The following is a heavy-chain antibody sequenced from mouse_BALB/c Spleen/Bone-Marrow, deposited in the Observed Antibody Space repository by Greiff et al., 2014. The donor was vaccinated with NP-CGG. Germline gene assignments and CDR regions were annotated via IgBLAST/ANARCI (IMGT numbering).Heavy chain of an antibody. CDR2: INPYNGDT. J-gene: IGHJ1*01. D-gene: IGHD1-1*01. CDR1: GYSFTGYF. V-gene: IGHV1-20*02. Sequence: VQLQQSGPELVKPGASVKISCKASGYSFTGYFMNWVMQSYGKSLEWIGRINPYNGDTFYNQKFKGKATLTVDKSSSTAHMELLSLASEDAAVYYCARVSTDWYFDFWGAGTTVTVSS. CDR3: ARVSTDWYFDF.